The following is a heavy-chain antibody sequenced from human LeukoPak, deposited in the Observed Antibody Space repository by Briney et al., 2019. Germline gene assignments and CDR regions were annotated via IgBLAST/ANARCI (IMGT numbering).Heavy chain of an antibody. J-gene: IGHJ4*02. CDR3: ARDRSRNDVILGY. Sequence: ASVKVSCKASEGTFSSYTISWVRQAPGQGLEWMGRIIPILGIANYAQKFQGRVTMTTDTSTSTAYMELRSLRSDDTAVYYCARDRSRNDVILGYWGQGTLVTVSS. D-gene: IGHD1-1*01. CDR1: EGTFSSYT. V-gene: IGHV1-69*04. CDR2: IIPILGIA.